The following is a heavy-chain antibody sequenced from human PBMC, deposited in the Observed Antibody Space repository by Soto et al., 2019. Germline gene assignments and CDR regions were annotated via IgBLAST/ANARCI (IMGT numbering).Heavy chain of an antibody. J-gene: IGHJ6*02. Sequence: QVQLVQSGAEVKKPGSSVKVSCKASGGTFSNYALSWVRQAPGQGLEWMGGIMPMFGRADYAPKFQGRVTITADESTSTAQRDLSSLRSEDTAVYYCASWLKEAGIGGNCYCGMDVWGQGTTVTVAS. CDR2: IMPMFGRA. CDR3: ASWLKEAGIGGNCYCGMDV. V-gene: IGHV1-69*12. D-gene: IGHD6-19*01. CDR1: GGTFSNYA.